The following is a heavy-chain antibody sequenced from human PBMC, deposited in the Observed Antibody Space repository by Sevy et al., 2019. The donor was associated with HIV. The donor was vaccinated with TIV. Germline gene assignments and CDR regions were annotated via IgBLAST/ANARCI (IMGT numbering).Heavy chain of an antibody. J-gene: IGHJ6*02. Sequence: GGSLRLSCAASGFIFTTYGMHWVRQAPGKGLEWVAIVSYDGRNKFYADSVKGRFTISRDNSKNTLYLQMNSLRTEDTAVYYSAKEIGSSGGDLYYYGMDVWGQGTTVTVSS. CDR2: VSYDGRNK. V-gene: IGHV3-30*18. CDR1: GFIFTTYG. D-gene: IGHD6-19*01. CDR3: AKEIGSSGGDLYYYGMDV.